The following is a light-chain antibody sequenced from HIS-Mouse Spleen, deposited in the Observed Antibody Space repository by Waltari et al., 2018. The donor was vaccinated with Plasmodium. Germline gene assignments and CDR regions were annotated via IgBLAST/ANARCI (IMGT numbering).Light chain of an antibody. CDR2: GAS. V-gene: IGKV3-15*01. CDR3: QQYNNWSFT. Sequence: EIVMTQSPATLSVSPGERATLSCRASQSVSSNLAWYQQKHGQAPRLLIYGASTRATGSPARFSGSGSGTEFTRTISSLQSEDFAVYYCQQYNNWSFTFGPGTKVDIK. J-gene: IGKJ3*01. CDR1: QSVSSN.